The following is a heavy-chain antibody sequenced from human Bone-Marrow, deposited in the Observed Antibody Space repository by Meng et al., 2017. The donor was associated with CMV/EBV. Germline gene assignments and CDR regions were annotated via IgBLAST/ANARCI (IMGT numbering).Heavy chain of an antibody. D-gene: IGHD2-2*01. Sequence: SETLSLTCTVSGGSISSSSYYWGWIRQPPGKGLEWIGNIYYSGSTYYNPSLKSRVTISVDTSKNQFSLKLSSVTAADTAVYYCARDEEMGPAAQNYYGMDVWGQGTTATVSS. CDR2: IYYSGST. CDR1: GGSISSSSYY. CDR3: ARDEEMGPAAQNYYGMDV. V-gene: IGHV4-39*07. J-gene: IGHJ6*02.